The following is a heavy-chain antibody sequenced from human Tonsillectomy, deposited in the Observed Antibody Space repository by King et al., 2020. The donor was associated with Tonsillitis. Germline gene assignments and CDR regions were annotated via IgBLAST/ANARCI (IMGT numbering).Heavy chain of an antibody. CDR3: AIGRPYRPGYSDF. CDR1: GGSFSGWF. Sequence: VQLQQWGAGLLKPSETLSLSCGVSGGSFSGWFWTWIRQSPGKGLEWIGEINHRGNTNYNPSLESRVTISVDMSKNHFFLSLSSVTAADTAVYYCAIGRPYRPGYSDFWGQGTLVTVSS. CDR2: INHRGNT. D-gene: IGHD2-21*01. V-gene: IGHV4-34*01. J-gene: IGHJ4*02.